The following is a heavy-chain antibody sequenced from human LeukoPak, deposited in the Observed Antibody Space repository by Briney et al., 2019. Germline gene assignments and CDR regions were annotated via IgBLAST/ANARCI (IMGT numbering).Heavy chain of an antibody. V-gene: IGHV4-38-2*02. CDR3: ARGYDPRYYGSGSPPFIDY. CDR2: IYHSGST. CDR1: GYSISSGYY. J-gene: IGHJ4*02. D-gene: IGHD3-10*01. Sequence: PSETLSLTCTVSGYSISSGYYWGWIRQPPGKGLEWIGSIYHSGSTYHNPSLKSRVAISVDTSKNHFSLKLSSVTAADTAVYYCARGYDPRYYGSGSPPFIDYWGQGTLVTVSS.